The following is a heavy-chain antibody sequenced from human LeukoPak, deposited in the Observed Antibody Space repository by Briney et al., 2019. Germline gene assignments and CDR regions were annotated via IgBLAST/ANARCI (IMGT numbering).Heavy chain of an antibody. Sequence: SETLSLTCAAYRGSFSGYYWTWIRQSPGKGLEWIGEINHSGTTNYNPSLKSRVTISIDTSKNQFSLKLSSVTAADTAVYYCARGPTIDYDILTGYYYFDYWGQRTLVTVSS. V-gene: IGHV4-34*01. CDR2: INHSGTT. J-gene: IGHJ4*02. D-gene: IGHD3-9*01. CDR1: RGSFSGYY. CDR3: ARGPTIDYDILTGYYYFDY.